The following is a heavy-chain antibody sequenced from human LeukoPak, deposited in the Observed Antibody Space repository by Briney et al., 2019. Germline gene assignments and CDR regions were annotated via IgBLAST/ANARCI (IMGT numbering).Heavy chain of an antibody. J-gene: IGHJ4*02. Sequence: GGSLRLSCAASGFTFSSYAMSWVRQAPGKGLEWVSTISASGGTTYYAVSVKGRFTISRDNSKNTLYLQMGSLRDEDMAVYYCARDFISSGRYDGVDYWGQGTLVTVSS. CDR2: ISASGGTT. V-gene: IGHV3-23*01. CDR3: ARDFISSGRYDGVDY. CDR1: GFTFSSYA. D-gene: IGHD6-19*01.